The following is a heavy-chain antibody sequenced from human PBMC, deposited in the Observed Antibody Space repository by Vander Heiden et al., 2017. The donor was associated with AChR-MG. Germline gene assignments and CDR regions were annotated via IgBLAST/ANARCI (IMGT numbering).Heavy chain of an antibody. V-gene: IGHV4-31*03. Sequence: QVQLQESGPGLVKPSQTLSLTCTVSGGSISSGGYYWSWIRQHPGKGLEWIGYIYYSGSTYYNPSPKSRVTISVDTSKNQFSLKLSSVTAADTAVYYCARSSQPNYDILTGLDYWGQGTLVTVSS. CDR2: IYYSGST. CDR3: ARSSQPNYDILTGLDY. CDR1: GGSISSGGYY. D-gene: IGHD3-9*01. J-gene: IGHJ4*02.